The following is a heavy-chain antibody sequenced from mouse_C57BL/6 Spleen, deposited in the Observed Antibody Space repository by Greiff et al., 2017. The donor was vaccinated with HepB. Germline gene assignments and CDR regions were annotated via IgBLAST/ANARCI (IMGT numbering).Heavy chain of an antibody. CDR2: INPSNGGT. D-gene: IGHD2-2*01. Sequence: QVQLQQPGTELVKPGASVKLSCKASGYTFTSYWMHWVKQRPGQGLEWIGNINPSNGGTNYNEKFKSKATLAVDKSSSTAYMQLSSLTSEDSAVYYCARSDYGYDGNFDVWGTGTTVTVSS. CDR1: GYTFTSYW. J-gene: IGHJ1*03. V-gene: IGHV1-53*01. CDR3: ARSDYGYDGNFDV.